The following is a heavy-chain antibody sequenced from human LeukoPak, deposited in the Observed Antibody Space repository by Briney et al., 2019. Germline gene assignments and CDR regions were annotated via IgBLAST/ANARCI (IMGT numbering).Heavy chain of an antibody. V-gene: IGHV3-15*01. CDR3: TTYPAFDH. CDR2: MKSKTDGGTT. CDR1: GFTFTNAW. D-gene: IGHD2-2*01. Sequence: GGSLRLSCAASGFTFTNAWMSWVRQAPGKGLEWVGRMKSKTDGGTTDYAAPVKGRFTISRDDPKNTLYLQMNSLKSEDTAVHYCTTYPAFDHWGQGTLVTVSS. J-gene: IGHJ4*02.